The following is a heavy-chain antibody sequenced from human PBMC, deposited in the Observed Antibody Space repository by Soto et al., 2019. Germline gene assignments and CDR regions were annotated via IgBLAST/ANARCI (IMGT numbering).Heavy chain of an antibody. D-gene: IGHD1-1*01. Sequence: PGGSVRLSCAGTGFALSGSAFHWVRQASGGGLEWIGRIRNKANNYATAYAESAKGRFTISRGDSINTAYLEMNSLRIEDSARYYCTSPGRFDSWGRGVLVTVS. J-gene: IGHJ4*02. V-gene: IGHV3-73*01. CDR2: IRNKANNYAT. CDR1: GFALSGSA. CDR3: TSPGRFDS.